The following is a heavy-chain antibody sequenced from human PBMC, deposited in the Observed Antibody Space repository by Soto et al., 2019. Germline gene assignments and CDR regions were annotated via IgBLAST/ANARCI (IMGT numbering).Heavy chain of an antibody. J-gene: IGHJ4*02. D-gene: IGHD5-12*01. CDR3: ARDHHRYSGYDYVDY. Sequence: PGGPLRLSCASSGVSSRSYAMHCVPQAPGKGLEWVVVISYDGSNKYYADSVKGRFTISRDNAKNSLYLQMNSLRAEDTAVYYCARDHHRYSGYDYVDYWGQGTLVTVSS. CDR2: ISYDGSNK. V-gene: IGHV3-30-3*01. CDR1: GVSSRSYA.